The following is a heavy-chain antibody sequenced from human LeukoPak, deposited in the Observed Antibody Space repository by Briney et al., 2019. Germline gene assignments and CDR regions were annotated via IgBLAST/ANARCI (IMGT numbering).Heavy chain of an antibody. V-gene: IGHV3-21*01. CDR1: GFTFSSYS. Sequence: GGSLRLSCAASGFTFSSYSMNWVRQAPGKELEWVSSISSSSSYIYYADSVKGRFTISRDNAKNSLYLQMNSLRAEDTAVYYCPRGSEWDLLGSCDYWGQGTLVTVSS. CDR3: PRGSEWDLLGSCDY. D-gene: IGHD1-26*01. CDR2: ISSSSSYI. J-gene: IGHJ4*02.